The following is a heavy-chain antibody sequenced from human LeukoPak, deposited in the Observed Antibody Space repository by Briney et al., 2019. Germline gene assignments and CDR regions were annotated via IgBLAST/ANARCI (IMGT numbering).Heavy chain of an antibody. Sequence: SETLSLTCTVSGGSISSYYWSWIRQPPGKGLEWIGYIYYSGSTNYNPSLKSRVTISVDTSKNQFSLKLSSVTAADTAVYYCARDPACGSGSYAFDIWGQGTMVTVSS. CDR1: GGSISSYY. J-gene: IGHJ3*02. V-gene: IGHV4-59*01. D-gene: IGHD3-10*01. CDR3: ARDPACGSGSYAFDI. CDR2: IYYSGST.